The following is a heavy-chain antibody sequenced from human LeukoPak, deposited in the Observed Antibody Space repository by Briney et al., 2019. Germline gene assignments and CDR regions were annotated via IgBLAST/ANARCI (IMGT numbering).Heavy chain of an antibody. CDR2: IYYSGST. Sequence: SETLSLTCTVSGGSVSSGSYYWSWIRQPPGKGLEWIGYIYYSGSTNYNPSLKSRVTISVDTSKNQFSLKLSSVTAADTAVYYCARMGMAARAYYLDHWGQGTLVTVSS. D-gene: IGHD6-13*01. CDR1: GGSVSSGSYY. J-gene: IGHJ4*02. CDR3: ARMGMAARAYYLDH. V-gene: IGHV4-61*01.